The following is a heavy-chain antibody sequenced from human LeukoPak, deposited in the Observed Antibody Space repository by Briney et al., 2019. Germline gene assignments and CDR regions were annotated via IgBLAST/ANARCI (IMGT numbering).Heavy chain of an antibody. V-gene: IGHV1-2*02. CDR2: INPNSGGT. D-gene: IGHD1-26*01. Sequence: ASVTVSFMASGYTFTHYYIHWVRQAPGQGLEYMGWINPNSGGTNYPQTFQGRVTMTGDTSISTAYLWLSGLRSDDPALYFCARGRVGATQNGYWGQGTLVTVSS. J-gene: IGHJ4*02. CDR3: ARGRVGATQNGY. CDR1: GYTFTHYY.